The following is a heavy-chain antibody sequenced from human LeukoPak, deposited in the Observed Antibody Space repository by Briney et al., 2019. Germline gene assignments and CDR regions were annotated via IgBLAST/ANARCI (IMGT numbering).Heavy chain of an antibody. D-gene: IGHD6-13*01. CDR1: GGSLRNYY. CDR2: IYYSGST. Sequence: SETLSLTCTVSGGSLRNYYWSWIRQPPGKGLEWIGYIYYSGSTNYNPSLKSRVTISVDTSKSQFSLKLSSVTAADTAVYYCARTSPYSSSCWDYWGQGTLVTVSS. V-gene: IGHV4-59*01. J-gene: IGHJ4*02. CDR3: ARTSPYSSSCWDY.